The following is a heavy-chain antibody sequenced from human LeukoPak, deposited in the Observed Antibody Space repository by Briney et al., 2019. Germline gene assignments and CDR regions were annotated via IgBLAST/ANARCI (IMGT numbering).Heavy chain of an antibody. CDR1: GFIFSGSW. J-gene: IGHJ5*02. D-gene: IGHD3-22*01. V-gene: IGHV3-23*01. CDR2: ISGSGGST. Sequence: GGSLRLSCTASGFIFSGSWMAWIRQAPGKGLEWVSAISGSGGSTYYANSVRGRFTISRDNSKNTLYLQMNSLGAEDTAIYYCAKGDYYDSSAYYNLFDPWGQGTLVTVSS. CDR3: AKGDYYDSSAYYNLFDP.